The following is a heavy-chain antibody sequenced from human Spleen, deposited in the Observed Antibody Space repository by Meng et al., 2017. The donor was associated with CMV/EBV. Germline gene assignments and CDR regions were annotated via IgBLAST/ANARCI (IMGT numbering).Heavy chain of an antibody. CDR3: AKDDFWNGLDY. Sequence: LSLTCAASGFTFSDYYMSWIRQAPGKGLEWVSYISSSGSTIYYADSVKGRFTISRDNAKNSLYLQMNSLRAEDTALYYCAKDDFWNGLDYWGQGTLVTVSS. V-gene: IGHV3-11*01. CDR2: ISSSGSTI. CDR1: GFTFSDYY. J-gene: IGHJ4*02. D-gene: IGHD3-3*01.